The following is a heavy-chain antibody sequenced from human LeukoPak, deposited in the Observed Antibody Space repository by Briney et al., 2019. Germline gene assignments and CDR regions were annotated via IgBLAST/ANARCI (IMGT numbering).Heavy chain of an antibody. CDR3: ARDWWELPWDI. V-gene: IGHV1-18*01. CDR1: GYTFTSYS. Sequence: ASVKVSCKASGYTFTSYSISWVRQAPGQGLESMGWISAYNGNTNYAKKLQGRVTMTTDTSTSTAYMELRSLRSDDTAVYYCARDWWELPWDIWGQGTMVTVSS. J-gene: IGHJ3*02. D-gene: IGHD1-26*01. CDR2: ISAYNGNT.